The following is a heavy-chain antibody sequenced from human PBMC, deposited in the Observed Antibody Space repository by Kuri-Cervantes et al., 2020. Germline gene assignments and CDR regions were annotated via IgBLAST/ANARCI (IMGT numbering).Heavy chain of an antibody. D-gene: IGHD3-10*01. V-gene: IGHV1-2*02. CDR2: INPNSGDT. Sequence: ASVKVSCKASGYTFTGNYIHWVRQAPGQGLEWMGWINPNSGDTNYAQKFQGRVTMTRDTSISTAYMELRSLRSDDTAVYYCARDDVWERGMVRGVINNWFDPWGQGTLVTVSS. CDR1: GYTFTGNY. CDR3: ARDDVWERGMVRGVINNWFDP. J-gene: IGHJ5*02.